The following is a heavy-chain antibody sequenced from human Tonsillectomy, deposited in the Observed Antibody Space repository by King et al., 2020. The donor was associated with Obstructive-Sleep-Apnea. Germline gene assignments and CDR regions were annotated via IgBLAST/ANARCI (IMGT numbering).Heavy chain of an antibody. V-gene: IGHV4-31*03. CDR2: IYYSGSI. CDR1: GGSISGGGYY. CDR3: ARLPGGNYGMDV. D-gene: IGHD3-16*01. J-gene: IGHJ6*02. Sequence: QLQESGPGLVKPSQTLSLTCTVSGGSISGGGYYWSWIRHHPGKGLEWIGYIYYSGSIDYNPSLKSRVTISVVSSKNQFSLNLSSVSAADTAVYYCARLPGGNYGMDVWGQGTTVTVSS.